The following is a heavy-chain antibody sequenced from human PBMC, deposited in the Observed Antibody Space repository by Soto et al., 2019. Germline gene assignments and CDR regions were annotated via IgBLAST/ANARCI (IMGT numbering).Heavy chain of an antibody. CDR2: IIPIFGTA. J-gene: IGHJ6*04. V-gene: IGHV1-69*13. D-gene: IGHD3-9*01. Sequence: GASVKVSCKASGGTFTSYAISWVRQAPGQGLEWMGGIIPIFGTANYAQKFQGRVTITADESTSTAYMELSSLRSEDTAVYYCARDDSDILTGHHYYYSGMDVWGKGTTVTVSS. CDR3: ARDDSDILTGHHYYYSGMDV. CDR1: GGTFTSYA.